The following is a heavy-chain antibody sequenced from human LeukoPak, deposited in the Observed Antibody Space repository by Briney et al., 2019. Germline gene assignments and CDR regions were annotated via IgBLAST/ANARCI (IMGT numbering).Heavy chain of an antibody. CDR3: AVGLWFGEYDFDY. CDR1: GFAFSSHS. CDR2: ISDSGTIT. Sequence: GSLRLSCAASGFAFSSHSMGWVRQAPGKGLEWVSVISDSGTITNYADSVKGRFTISRDNAKNSLYLQMNSLRAADTAVYYCAVGLWFGEYDFDYWGQGTLVTVSS. J-gene: IGHJ4*02. V-gene: IGHV3-23*01. D-gene: IGHD3-10*01.